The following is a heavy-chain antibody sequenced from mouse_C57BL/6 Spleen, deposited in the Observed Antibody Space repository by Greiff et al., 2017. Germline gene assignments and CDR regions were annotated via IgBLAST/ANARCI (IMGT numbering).Heavy chain of an antibody. CDR2: INTSSGYT. CDR3: ARKGGYYGTYYFDY. V-gene: IGHV1-7*01. J-gene: IGHJ2*01. D-gene: IGHD1-1*01. CDR1: GFTFTSYW. Sequence: QVHLQQSGADLVKPGASVKLSCTASGFTFTSYWMPWVHQRPGQGLEWIGYINTSSGYTKYNHKFKGNATLSADKSSNTAYLQLSSLTYEDSAVYYCARKGGYYGTYYFDYWGQGTTLTFAS.